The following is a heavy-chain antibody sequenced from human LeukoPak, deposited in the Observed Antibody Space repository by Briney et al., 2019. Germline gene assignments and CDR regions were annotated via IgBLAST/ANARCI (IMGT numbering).Heavy chain of an antibody. V-gene: IGHV1-69*13. D-gene: IGHD5-24*01. Sequence: SVKVSCKASGGTFSSYAISWVRQAPGQGLEWMGGIIPIFGTANYAQKFQGRVTITADESTSTAYMELSSLRSEDTAVYYCARAPGMATIKYYFDYWGQGTLVTVSS. CDR2: IIPIFGTA. CDR3: ARAPGMATIKYYFDY. J-gene: IGHJ4*02. CDR1: GGTFSSYA.